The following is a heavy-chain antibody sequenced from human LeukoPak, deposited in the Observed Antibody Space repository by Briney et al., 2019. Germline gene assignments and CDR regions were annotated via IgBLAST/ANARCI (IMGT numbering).Heavy chain of an antibody. CDR2: ITAYKGHTNYPQT. D-gene: IGHD5-12*01. J-gene: IGHJ5*02. CDR1: GYSFTNYG. CDR3: ARDRGRIFSGAEFDL. Sequence: GASVKVSCKATGYSFTNYGISWVRQAPGQGLEWMGWITAYKGHTNYPQTNYAWKFQGRVTLTTDTSTSTAYLELRSLRSDDTAVYYCARDRGRIFSGAEFDLWGRGTLVTVSS. V-gene: IGHV1-18*01.